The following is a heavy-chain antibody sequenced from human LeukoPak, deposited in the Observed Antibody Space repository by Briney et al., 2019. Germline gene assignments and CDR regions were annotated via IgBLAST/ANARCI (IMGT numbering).Heavy chain of an antibody. V-gene: IGHV3-64*01. CDR2: ISNNGGST. Sequence: PGGSLRLSCAASGFTFSAYAMHWVRQAPGKGLEYVAAISNNGGSTYYANSVKGRFAISRDNSKNTLYLQMGSLTAEDMAVYYCSRLTDYWGQGTLVTVSS. CDR3: SRLTDY. CDR1: GFTFSAYA. J-gene: IGHJ4*02.